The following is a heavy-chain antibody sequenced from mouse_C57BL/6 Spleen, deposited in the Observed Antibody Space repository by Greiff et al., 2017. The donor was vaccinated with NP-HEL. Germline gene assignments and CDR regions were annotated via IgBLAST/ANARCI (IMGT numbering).Heavy chain of an antibody. V-gene: IGHV1-82*01. CDR3: ARTYYSNPDY. CDR1: GYAFSSSW. Sequence: VKLQESGPELVKPGASVKISCKASGYAFSSSWMNWVKQRPGKGLEWIGRIYPGDGDTNYNGKFKGKATLTADKSSSTAYMQLSSLTSEDSAVYFCARTYYSNPDYWGQGTTLTVSS. CDR2: IYPGDGDT. J-gene: IGHJ2*01. D-gene: IGHD2-5*01.